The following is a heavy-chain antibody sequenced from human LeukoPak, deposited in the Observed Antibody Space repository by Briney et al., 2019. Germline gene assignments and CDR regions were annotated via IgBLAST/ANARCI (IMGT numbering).Heavy chain of an antibody. CDR3: ARRRGGDYGMYYYYYMDV. Sequence: PSETLSLTCAVYGGSFSGYYWSWIRQPPGKGLEWIGEINDSGSTNYNPSLKSRVTISVDTSKNQFSLKLSSVTAADTAVYYCARRRGGDYGMYYYYYMDVWGKGTTVTVSS. J-gene: IGHJ6*03. CDR1: GGSFSGYY. D-gene: IGHD4-17*01. CDR2: INDSGST. V-gene: IGHV4-34*01.